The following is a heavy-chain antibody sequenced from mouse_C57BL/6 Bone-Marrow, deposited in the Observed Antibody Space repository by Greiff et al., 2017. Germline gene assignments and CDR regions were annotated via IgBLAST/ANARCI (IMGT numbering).Heavy chain of an antibody. V-gene: IGHV1-75*01. J-gene: IGHJ3*01. D-gene: IGHD2-4*01. Sequence: VKLMESGPELVQPGASVKISCTASGYTFTDYYINWVKQRPGQGLEWIGWIFPGSGSTYYNEKFKGKATLTVDKASSKAYMLLSSLTSEDSAVYCGARWDFYYDYDVRFAYWGQGTLVTVSA. CDR3: ARWDFYYDYDVRFAY. CDR1: GYTFTDYY. CDR2: IFPGSGST.